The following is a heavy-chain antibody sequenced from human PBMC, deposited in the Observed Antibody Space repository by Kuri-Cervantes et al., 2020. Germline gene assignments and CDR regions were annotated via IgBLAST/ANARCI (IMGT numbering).Heavy chain of an antibody. Sequence: GESLKISCAASGFTFSSYAMSWVRQAPGKGLEWVSAISGSGGSTYYADPVKGRFTISRDNSKNTLYLQMNSLRAEDTAVYYCAKPSAGFGELLYYYYGTDVWGQGTTVTVSS. CDR2: ISGSGGST. J-gene: IGHJ6*02. CDR3: AKPSAGFGELLYYYYGTDV. CDR1: GFTFSSYA. V-gene: IGHV3-23*01. D-gene: IGHD3-10*01.